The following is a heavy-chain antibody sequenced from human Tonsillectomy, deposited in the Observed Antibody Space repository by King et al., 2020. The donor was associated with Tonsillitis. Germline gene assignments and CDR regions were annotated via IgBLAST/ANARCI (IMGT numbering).Heavy chain of an antibody. J-gene: IGHJ4*02. V-gene: IGHV4-4*02. Sequence: QLQESGPGLVKPSGTLSLTCAVSGGSISSSNWWSWVRQPPGKGLEWIGEIYHSGSTNYNPSLKSRVTISVDKSKNQFSLKLSSVTAADTAVYYCASRVYYDILTGSSYFDYWGQGTLVTVSS. CDR1: GGSISSSNW. D-gene: IGHD3-9*01. CDR2: IYHSGST. CDR3: ASRVYYDILTGSSYFDY.